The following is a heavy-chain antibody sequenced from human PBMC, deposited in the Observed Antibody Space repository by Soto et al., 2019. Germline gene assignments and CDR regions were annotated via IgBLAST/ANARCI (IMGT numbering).Heavy chain of an antibody. CDR2: IYSGGNT. J-gene: IGHJ4*02. V-gene: IGHV3-53*01. D-gene: IGHD1-26*01. CDR1: GFTVNGNY. CDR3: ARARTTFPGTYYHY. Sequence: GGSLRLSCAASGFTVNGNYMSWVRQAPGKGLEWVSVIYSGGNTYYADSVKGRFSISRDNSKNTLYLQMNSLRAEDTAVYYCARARTTFPGTYYHYWGQGTLVTVSS.